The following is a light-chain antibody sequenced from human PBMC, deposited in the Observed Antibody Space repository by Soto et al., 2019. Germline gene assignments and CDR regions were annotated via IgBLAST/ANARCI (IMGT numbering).Light chain of an antibody. Sequence: EIVMTQSPVTLSLSPGDRATLSCRASQSVNSNLAWYQQKPGQAPRLLIYAASTRATGIPARFSGSGSGTEFTLTISSLQSEDFAVYYCQQYYRWPQTFGQGTKVDIK. J-gene: IGKJ1*01. CDR2: AAS. CDR3: QQYYRWPQT. V-gene: IGKV3-15*01. CDR1: QSVNSN.